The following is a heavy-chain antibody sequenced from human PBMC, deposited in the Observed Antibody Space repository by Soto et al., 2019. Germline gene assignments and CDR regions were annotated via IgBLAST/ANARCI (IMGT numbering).Heavy chain of an antibody. D-gene: IGHD1-1*01. V-gene: IGHV1-69*04. J-gene: IGHJ3*02. CDR1: GGTFSSYT. Sequence: KVSCKASGGTFSSYTISWVRQAPGQGLEWMGRIIPILGIANYAQKFQGRVTITADKSTSTAYMELSSLRSEDTAVYYCARDLQNGAYGGAFDICGEGTMVTVSS. CDR3: ARDLQNGAYGGAFDI. CDR2: IIPILGIA.